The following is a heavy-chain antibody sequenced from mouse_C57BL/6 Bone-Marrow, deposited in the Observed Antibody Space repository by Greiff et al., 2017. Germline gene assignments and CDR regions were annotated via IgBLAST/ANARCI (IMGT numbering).Heavy chain of an antibody. V-gene: IGHV3-5*01. CDR3: ARGGTTVYAMDY. D-gene: IGHD1-1*01. J-gene: IGHJ4*01. CDR1: GISITTGNYS. Sequence: EVQLQQSGPGLVKPSQTVFLTCTVTGISITTGNYSWSWIRQFPGNKLEWIGYIYYSGTSTYNPSHTSRTTITSHTPKNQFFLEMNSFPAEATATYYCARGGTTVYAMDYWGQGTSVTVSS. CDR2: IYYSGTS.